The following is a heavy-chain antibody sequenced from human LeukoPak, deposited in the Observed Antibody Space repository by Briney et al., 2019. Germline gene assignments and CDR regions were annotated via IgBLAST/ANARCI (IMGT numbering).Heavy chain of an antibody. Sequence: SETLSLTCTVSGGSISGGDDYWTWSRQPPGKGLEWIGYIYYTGSLSYNNPSLQSRVTMSVDTSKNQFSLNLASVTVADTAVYFCARDSAVTDIDLWGRGTLVIVSS. CDR1: GGSISGGDDY. CDR3: ARDSAVTDIDL. CDR2: IYYTGSLS. D-gene: IGHD6-19*01. J-gene: IGHJ2*01. V-gene: IGHV4-30-4*08.